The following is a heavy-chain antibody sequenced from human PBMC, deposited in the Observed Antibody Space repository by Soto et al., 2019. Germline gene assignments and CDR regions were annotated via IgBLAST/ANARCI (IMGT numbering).Heavy chain of an antibody. Sequence: GGSLRLSCAASGFTFSSYAMSWVRQAPGKGLKCVSDISGTGIRTYYSDSVKGRFTISRDNSKNTLFLQMNSLRAEDTAVYYCAKAGYCSGGSCYSQVAGVCFDYWGQGTLVTVSS. CDR3: AKAGYCSGGSCYSQVAGVCFDY. CDR1: GFTFSSYA. J-gene: IGHJ4*02. V-gene: IGHV3-23*01. CDR2: ISGTGIRT. D-gene: IGHD2-15*01.